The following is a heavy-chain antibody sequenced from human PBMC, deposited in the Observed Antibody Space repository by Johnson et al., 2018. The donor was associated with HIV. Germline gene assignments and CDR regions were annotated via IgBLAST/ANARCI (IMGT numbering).Heavy chain of an antibody. Sequence: VQLVESGGSMVRPGGSRRLSCAVSGFTFDDYGMSWVRQAPGKGLEWVSTISGSGGSTYYIDSVKGRFTISRDSSKNTLYLQMNSLRAEDTAIYYCVRDTGYCSGGRCDDAFDVWGQGTVVTVSS. D-gene: IGHD2-15*01. V-gene: IGHV3-23*04. CDR1: GFTFDDYG. J-gene: IGHJ3*01. CDR3: VRDTGYCSGGRCDDAFDV. CDR2: ISGSGGST.